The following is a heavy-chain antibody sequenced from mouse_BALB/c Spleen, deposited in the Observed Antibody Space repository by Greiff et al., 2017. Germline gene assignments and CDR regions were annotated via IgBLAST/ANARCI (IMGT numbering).Heavy chain of an antibody. CDR3: AREGDDGYFAWFAY. D-gene: IGHD2-3*01. CDR1: GFSLTSYG. V-gene: IGHV2-9*02. CDR2: IWAGGST. J-gene: IGHJ3*01. Sequence: VKVVESGPGLVAPSQSLSITCTVSGFSLTSYGVHWVRQPPGKGLEWLGVIWAGGSTNYNSALMSRLSISKDNSKSQVFLKMNSLQTDDTAMYYCAREGDDGYFAWFAYWGQGTLVTVSA.